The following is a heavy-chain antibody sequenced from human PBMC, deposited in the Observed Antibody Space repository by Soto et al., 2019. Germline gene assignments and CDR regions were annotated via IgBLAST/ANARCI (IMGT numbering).Heavy chain of an antibody. V-gene: IGHV1-2*04. CDR1: GYTFTGYY. CDR2: INPNSGGT. Sequence: ASVKVSCKASGYTFTGYYMHWVRQAPGQGLEWMGWINPNSGGTNYAQKFQGWVTMTRDTSISTAYMELSRLRSDDTAVYYRARADSSSWYGHDYWGQGTLVTVSS. D-gene: IGHD6-13*01. CDR3: ARADSSSWYGHDY. J-gene: IGHJ4*02.